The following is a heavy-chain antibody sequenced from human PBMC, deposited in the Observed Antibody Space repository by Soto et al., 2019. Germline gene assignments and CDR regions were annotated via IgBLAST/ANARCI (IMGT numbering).Heavy chain of an antibody. CDR3: ARHRTDYGDYYYYGMDV. CDR1: GGSISSSSYY. CDR2: IYYSGST. D-gene: IGHD4-17*01. Sequence: SETLCLTCTVSGGSISSSSYYWGWIRQPPGKGLEWIGSIYYSGSTYYNPSLKSRVTISVDTSKNQFSLKLSSVTAADTAVYYCARHRTDYGDYYYYGMDVWGQGTTVTVSS. V-gene: IGHV4-39*01. J-gene: IGHJ6*02.